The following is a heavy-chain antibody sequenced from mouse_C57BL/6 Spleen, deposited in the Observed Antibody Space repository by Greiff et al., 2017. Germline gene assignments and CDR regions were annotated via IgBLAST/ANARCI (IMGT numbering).Heavy chain of an antibody. J-gene: IGHJ1*03. Sequence: VKLQESGAELVKPGASVKISCKASGYAFSSYWMNWVKQRPGKGLEWIGQIYPGDGDTNYNGKFKGKATLTADKSSSTAYMQLSSLTSEDSAVYFCARSEGYDYWYFDVWGTGTTVTVSS. V-gene: IGHV1-80*01. CDR2: IYPGDGDT. CDR3: ARSEGYDYWYFDV. CDR1: GYAFSSYW. D-gene: IGHD2-2*01.